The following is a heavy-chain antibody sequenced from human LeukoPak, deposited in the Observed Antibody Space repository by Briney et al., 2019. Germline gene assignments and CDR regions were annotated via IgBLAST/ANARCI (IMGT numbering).Heavy chain of an antibody. CDR3: ASPRHRSGWYPFAY. J-gene: IGHJ4*02. D-gene: IGHD6-19*01. V-gene: IGHV1-46*01. CDR2: INPSGGST. CDR1: GYTFTSYY. Sequence: ASVKVSCKASGYTFTSYYMHWVRQAPGQGLEWMGIINPSGGSTSYAQKCQCRVTMTNDTSTRTVYMELSSLRSEEPAVYYCASPRHRSGWYPFAYWGQGTLVTVSS.